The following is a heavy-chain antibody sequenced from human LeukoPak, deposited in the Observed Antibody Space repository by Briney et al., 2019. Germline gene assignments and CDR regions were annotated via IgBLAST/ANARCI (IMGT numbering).Heavy chain of an antibody. D-gene: IGHD3-22*01. V-gene: IGHV3-43D*03. Sequence: GGSLRLSCAASGFTFNDYAMHWVRQVPGKGLECVSLINWSGVSTYYADSVKGRFTISRDNNKDSLFLQMSSLRPEDTALYYCAKDSDSSGFFEPPDFWGQGTLVTVSS. CDR1: GFTFNDYA. CDR3: AKDSDSSGFFEPPDF. J-gene: IGHJ4*02. CDR2: INWSGVST.